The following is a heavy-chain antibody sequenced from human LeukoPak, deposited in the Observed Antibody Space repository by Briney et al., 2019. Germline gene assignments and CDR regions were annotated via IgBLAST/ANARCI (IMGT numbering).Heavy chain of an antibody. J-gene: IGHJ4*02. CDR3: AKSPYSGYNFDY. CDR2: ISGSGGST. Sequence: GGSLRLSCAASGFTFSSYAMSWVSQAPGKGLEWVSAISGSGGSTYYADSVKGRFTISRDNSKNTLYLQMNSLRAEDTAVYYCAKSPYSGYNFDYWGQGTLVTVSS. CDR1: GFTFSSYA. D-gene: IGHD5-12*01. V-gene: IGHV3-23*01.